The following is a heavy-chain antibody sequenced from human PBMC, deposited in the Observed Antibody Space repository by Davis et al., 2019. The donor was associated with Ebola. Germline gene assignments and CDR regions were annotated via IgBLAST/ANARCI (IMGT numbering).Heavy chain of an antibody. V-gene: IGHV3-48*04. CDR3: ARVSYDFWSSLDY. D-gene: IGHD3-3*01. CDR2: ISSSSSTI. Sequence: PGGSLRLSCAASGFTFSSYSMNWVRQAPGKGLEWVSYISSSSSTIYYADSVKGRFTISRDNAKNSLYLQMNSLRAEDTAVYYCARVSYDFWSSLDYWGQGTLVTVSS. CDR1: GFTFSSYS. J-gene: IGHJ4*02.